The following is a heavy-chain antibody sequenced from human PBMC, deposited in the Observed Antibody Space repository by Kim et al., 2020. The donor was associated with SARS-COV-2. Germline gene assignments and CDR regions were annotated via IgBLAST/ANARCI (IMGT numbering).Heavy chain of an antibody. Sequence: ASVKVSCKASGYTFTSYGISWVRQAPGQGLEWMGWISAYNGNTNYAQKLQGRVTMTTDTSTSTAYMELRSLRSDDTAVYYCARGWGSGKRHYYYYGMDVWGQGTTVTVSS. D-gene: IGHD6-19*01. CDR1: GYTFTSYG. CDR3: ARGWGSGKRHYYYYGMDV. CDR2: ISAYNGNT. V-gene: IGHV1-18*01. J-gene: IGHJ6*02.